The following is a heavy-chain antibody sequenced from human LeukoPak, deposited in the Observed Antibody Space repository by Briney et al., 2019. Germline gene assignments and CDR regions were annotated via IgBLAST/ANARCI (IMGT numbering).Heavy chain of an antibody. J-gene: IGHJ5*02. Sequence: SETLSLTCTVSGGSISSGSYYWSWIRQPAGKGLEWIGRIYTSGSTNYNPSLKSRVTISVDTSKNQFSLKLSSVTAADTAVYYCARDGHDCSGGSCYPGAWGNHNWFDPWGQGTLVTVSS. CDR1: GGSISSGSYY. V-gene: IGHV4-61*02. D-gene: IGHD2-15*01. CDR2: IYTSGST. CDR3: ARDGHDCSGGSCYPGAWGNHNWFDP.